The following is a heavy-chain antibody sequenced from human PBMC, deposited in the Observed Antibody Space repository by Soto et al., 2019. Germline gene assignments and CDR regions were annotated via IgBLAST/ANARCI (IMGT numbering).Heavy chain of an antibody. J-gene: IGHJ6*02. CDR3: ARHGTFWSGYYSELTYYGMDV. Sequence: SETLSLTCTVSGGSISSSSYYWGWIRQPPGKGLEWIGSIYYSGSTYYNPSLKSRVTISVDTSKNQFSLKLSSVTAADTAVYYCARHGTFWSGYYSELTYYGMDVWGQGTTVTVS. CDR1: GGSISSSSYY. CDR2: IYYSGST. D-gene: IGHD3-3*01. V-gene: IGHV4-39*01.